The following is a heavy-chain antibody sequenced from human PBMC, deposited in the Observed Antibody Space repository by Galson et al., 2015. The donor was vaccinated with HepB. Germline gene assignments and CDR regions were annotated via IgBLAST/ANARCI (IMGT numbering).Heavy chain of an antibody. D-gene: IGHD2-2*01. Sequence: SLRLSCAASGFTFSSYSMNWVRQAPGEGLEWVSSISSSSSYIYYADSVKGRFTISRDNAKNSLYLQMNSLRAEDTAVYYCARDGPSVVVPAAIPLYFDYWGQGTLFPVSS. J-gene: IGHJ4*02. CDR2: ISSSSSYI. CDR1: GFTFSSYS. CDR3: ARDGPSVVVPAAIPLYFDY. V-gene: IGHV3-21*01.